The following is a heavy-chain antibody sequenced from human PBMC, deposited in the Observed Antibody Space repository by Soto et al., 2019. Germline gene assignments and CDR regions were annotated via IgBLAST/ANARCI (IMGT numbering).Heavy chain of an antibody. D-gene: IGHD3-10*02. CDR2: IFYSGST. Sequence: QVQLQESGPGLVKPSETLSLTCTVSGGSISSYYWSWIRQPPGKGLEWIGFIFYSGSTSYNPSLTSRLTISIAPSEYQFSLKLNSVTAADTAVYYCASMIGDPVLSFDSWGQGTLVAVSS. V-gene: IGHV4-59*01. CDR1: GGSISSYY. J-gene: IGHJ5*01. CDR3: ASMIGDPVLSFDS.